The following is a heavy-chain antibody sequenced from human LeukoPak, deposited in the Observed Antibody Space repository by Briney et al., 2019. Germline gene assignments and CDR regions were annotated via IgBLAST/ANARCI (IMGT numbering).Heavy chain of an antibody. CDR2: TNPNSGNT. Sequence: ASVKVSCKASRYTFTTYDINWVRQAAGQGLEWMGWTNPNSGNTGYAQKFQGRVTMTRNTSISTAYMELSSLRSEDTAVYYCARVWCSSTNCLSGWFDPWGQGTLVTVSS. CDR3: ARVWCSSTNCLSGWFDP. J-gene: IGHJ5*02. V-gene: IGHV1-8*02. D-gene: IGHD2-2*01. CDR1: RYTFTTYD.